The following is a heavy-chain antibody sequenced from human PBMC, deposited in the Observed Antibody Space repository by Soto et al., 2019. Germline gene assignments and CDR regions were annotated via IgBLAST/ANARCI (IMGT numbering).Heavy chain of an antibody. CDR3: ARDRIHSGYSGYEPADY. Sequence: ASVKVSCKASGYTFTSYGISWVRQAPGQGLEWMGWISAYNGNTNYAQKLQGRVTMTTDTSTSTAYMELRSLRSDDTAVYYCARDRIHSGYSGYEPADYWGQGTLVTVSS. CDR1: GYTFTSYG. D-gene: IGHD5-12*01. J-gene: IGHJ4*02. V-gene: IGHV1-18*01. CDR2: ISAYNGNT.